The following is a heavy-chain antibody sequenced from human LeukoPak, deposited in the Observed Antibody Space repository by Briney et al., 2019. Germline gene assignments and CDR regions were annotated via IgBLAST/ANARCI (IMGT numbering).Heavy chain of an antibody. Sequence: PSETLSLTCTVSGGSISSSRYYWRWIRQPPGKGLEWIGSIYYSGSTYYNSSLKSRVTISVDTSKNQFSLKLSSVTAADTAVHYCARIRSGSPPVDYWGQGTLVTVSS. D-gene: IGHD1-26*01. J-gene: IGHJ4*02. V-gene: IGHV4-39*01. CDR1: GGSISSSRYY. CDR3: ARIRSGSPPVDY. CDR2: IYYSGST.